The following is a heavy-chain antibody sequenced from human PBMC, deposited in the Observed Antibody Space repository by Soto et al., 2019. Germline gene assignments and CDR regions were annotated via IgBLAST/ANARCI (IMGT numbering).Heavy chain of an antibody. Sequence: PGGSLSLSCAASGFTFSSFAMNWVRQAPGKGLEWVSTISVSGDTTTYADSVKGRFTISRDNSMDTLYLQMNSLRAEDTALYFCAKDGVGWVTTVSYFDSWGQGTRVTVSS. CDR2: ISVSGDTT. J-gene: IGHJ4*02. CDR3: AKDGVGWVTTVSYFDS. CDR1: GFTFSSFA. D-gene: IGHD4-4*01. V-gene: IGHV3-23*01.